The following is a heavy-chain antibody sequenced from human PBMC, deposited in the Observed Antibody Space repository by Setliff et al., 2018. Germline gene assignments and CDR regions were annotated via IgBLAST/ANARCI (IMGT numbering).Heavy chain of an antibody. CDR3: TTAYSSGCPGNY. J-gene: IGHJ4*02. CDR2: IKSKTDGGTT. D-gene: IGHD6-19*01. Sequence: GGSLRLSCAASGFTFTNTWMSWVRQAPGKGLEWVGRIKSKTDGGTTDYATPVKGRFTISRDDSKNTLYLQMNSPKTEDTGMYYCTTAYSSGCPGNYWGQGILVTVSS. V-gene: IGHV3-15*01. CDR1: GFTFTNTW.